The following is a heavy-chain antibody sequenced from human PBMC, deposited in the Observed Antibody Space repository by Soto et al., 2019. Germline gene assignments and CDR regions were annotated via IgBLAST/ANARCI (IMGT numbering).Heavy chain of an antibody. V-gene: IGHV3-33*01. J-gene: IGHJ1*01. D-gene: IGHD3-22*01. CDR1: GFXFSSYG. CDR3: ARSYYYDSSGYYRSFFQH. Sequence: PGGSLXLSCAASGFXFSSYGMHWVRQAPGKGLEWVAVIWYDGSNKYYADSVKGRFTISRDNSKNTLYLQMNSLRAEDTAVYYCARSYYYDSSGYYRSFFQHWGQGTLVTVSS. CDR2: IWYDGSNK.